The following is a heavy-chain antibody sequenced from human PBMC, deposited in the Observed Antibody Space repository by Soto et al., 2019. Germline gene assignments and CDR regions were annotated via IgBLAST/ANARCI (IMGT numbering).Heavy chain of an antibody. CDR2: TTNTGGTT. V-gene: IGHV3-23*01. CDR1: EDSFDNSA. CDR3: AKLRIGATGTEGFHP. J-gene: IGHJ5*02. Sequence: ELQLLESGGGLAHQGESLTLSCAASEDSFDNSAMTWVRQAPGKGLERVSTTTNTGGTTHYADSVQGRFTVSRYNFRNTLSLLVNSLRAEDTAVCYCAKLRIGATGTEGFHPWGQGTLVTVSS. D-gene: IGHD1-1*01.